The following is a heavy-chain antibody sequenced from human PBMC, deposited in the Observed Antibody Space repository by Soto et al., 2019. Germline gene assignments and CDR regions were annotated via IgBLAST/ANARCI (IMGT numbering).Heavy chain of an antibody. CDR2: IYHSGST. Sequence: SETLSLTCALSCSSISSGGYSWSWIRQPPGKGLEWIGYIYHSGSTYYNPSLKSRVTISVDRSKNQFSLKLSSVTAADTAVYYCARVPSPWGQGTLVTVSS. V-gene: IGHV4-30-2*01. CDR1: CSSISSGGYS. J-gene: IGHJ5*02. CDR3: ARVPSP.